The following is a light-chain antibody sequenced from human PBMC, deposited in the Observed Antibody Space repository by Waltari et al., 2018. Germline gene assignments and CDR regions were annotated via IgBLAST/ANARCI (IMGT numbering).Light chain of an antibody. Sequence: QSALTQPASVSGSPGQSITIPCTRSRSDLGGYSFVSWYQQHPGKAPNLMIYDVSHRPSGVSNRFSGSKSGNAASLTISGLQPEDEADYYCSSYTSIIPPFLFGTGTKVTVL. CDR3: SSYTSIIPPFL. J-gene: IGLJ1*01. V-gene: IGLV2-14*01. CDR2: DVS. CDR1: RSDLGGYSF.